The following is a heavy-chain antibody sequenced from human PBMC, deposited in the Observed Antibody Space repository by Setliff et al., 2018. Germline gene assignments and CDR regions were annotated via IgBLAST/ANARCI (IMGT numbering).Heavy chain of an antibody. Sequence: PGGSLRLSCAASGFTFSSDAMTWVRQAPGKGLEWVSIISSEGDSIYYADSVKGRFTISRDNSKGTLYLEMNSLRAEDTAVYYCAKCSSWHGHYPHFNYWGQGTLVTVSS. D-gene: IGHD6-13*01. CDR2: ISSEGDSI. J-gene: IGHJ4*02. CDR3: AKCSSWHGHYPHFNY. CDR1: GFTFSSDA. V-gene: IGHV3-23*03.